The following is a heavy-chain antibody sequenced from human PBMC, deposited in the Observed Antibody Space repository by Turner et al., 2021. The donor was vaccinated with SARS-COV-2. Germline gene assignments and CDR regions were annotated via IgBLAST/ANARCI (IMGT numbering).Heavy chain of an antibody. CDR1: GGSISSSSYY. CDR3: ERRQWLRGGVDY. CDR2: IYYSGST. V-gene: IGHV4-39*01. Sequence: QLQLQESGPGLFTPSETLSLTCTVSGGSISSSSYYWGWIRQPPGKGLEWIGSIYYSGSTYYNPSLKSRVTISVDTSKNQLSLKLSSVTAADTAVYYCERRQWLRGGVDYWGQGTLVTVSS. D-gene: IGHD6-19*01. J-gene: IGHJ4*02.